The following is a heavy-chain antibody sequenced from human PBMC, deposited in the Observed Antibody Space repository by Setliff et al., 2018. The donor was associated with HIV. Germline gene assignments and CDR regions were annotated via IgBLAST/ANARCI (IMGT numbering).Heavy chain of an antibody. V-gene: IGHV1-69*05. CDR1: GGTFSTYA. CDR3: ARVPSPFVQEGYFDD. J-gene: IGHJ4*01. CDR2: VIPVFGTG. Sequence: ASVKVSCKASGGTFSTYAISWLRQAPGQGLEWMGGVIPVFGTGNYAQKFQGRVTITTDESTRTAYMELRSLRSEDTAVYYCARVPSPFVQEGYFDDWGQGTLVTVSS. D-gene: IGHD3-3*01.